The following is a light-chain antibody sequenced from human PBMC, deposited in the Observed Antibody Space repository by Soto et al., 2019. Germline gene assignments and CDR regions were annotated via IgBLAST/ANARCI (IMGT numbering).Light chain of an antibody. V-gene: IGKV3-20*01. CDR1: QGVDGIF. Sequence: EVVLTQHPGSLSLSMRQTASGSCRLCQGVDGIFLAWYQQRPGRAPRLLIYGASSRATGIPDRFSGSGSGTDFTLIISRLEPEDFAVYYCQQHGTSPRTFGHGTKVDI. CDR3: QQHGTSPRT. J-gene: IGKJ1*01. CDR2: GAS.